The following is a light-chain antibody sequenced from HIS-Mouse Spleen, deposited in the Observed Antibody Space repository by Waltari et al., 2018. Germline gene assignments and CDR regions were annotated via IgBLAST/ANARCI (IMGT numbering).Light chain of an antibody. CDR1: QSVSSSY. CDR2: GAS. V-gene: IGKV3-20*01. CDR3: QQYGSSPLT. Sequence: EIVLTQSPGTLSLSPGDRATLSCRASQSVSSSYLAWYQQKPGQAPSLRIYGASSRATGIPDRCSGSGSGTDFTLTISRLEPEEFAVYYCQQYGSSPLTFGGGTKVEIK. J-gene: IGKJ4*01.